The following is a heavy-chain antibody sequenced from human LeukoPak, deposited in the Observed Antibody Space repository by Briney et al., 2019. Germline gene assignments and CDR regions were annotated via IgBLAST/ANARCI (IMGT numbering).Heavy chain of an antibody. D-gene: IGHD6-19*01. CDR3: ARDTSSGWPYYFDY. CDR1: GFTFSSYA. CDR2: ISYDGSNK. J-gene: IGHJ4*02. Sequence: GRSLRLSCAASGFTFSSYAMHWLPQVPGKGLECLAAISYDGSNKYHADSVKGRFTISRDNSKNTLYLQMNSLRSEDTAVYYCARDTSSGWPYYFDYWGQGTLVTVSS. V-gene: IGHV3-30-3*01.